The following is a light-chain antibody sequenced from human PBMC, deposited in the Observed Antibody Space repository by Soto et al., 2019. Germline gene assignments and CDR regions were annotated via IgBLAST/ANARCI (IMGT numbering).Light chain of an antibody. J-gene: IGKJ1*01. CDR1: QSISSNY. Sequence: EIVLTQSPGTLSLSPGERATLSCRASQSISSNYLAWYQQKPGQAPSLLIYGASSRATGISDRFSGSGSGTDFTLTISRLEPEDFAVYYCQQYGRAPRTFGQGTKVEIK. CDR3: QQYGRAPRT. CDR2: GAS. V-gene: IGKV3-20*01.